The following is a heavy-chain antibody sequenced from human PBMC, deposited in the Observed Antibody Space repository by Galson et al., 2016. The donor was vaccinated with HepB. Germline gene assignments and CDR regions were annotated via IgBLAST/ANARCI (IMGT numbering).Heavy chain of an antibody. D-gene: IGHD2-2*02. J-gene: IGHJ4*02. CDR3: AKDAILACGTGCYTDY. Sequence: SLRLSCAASGFTFSSYAMTWVRQPPGKGLEWVSTIGGSSGRTYYADSVKGRFTISRDNSKSTLYLQMNALRDEDTAVYYCAKDAILACGTGCYTDYWGQGTLVTVSS. V-gene: IGHV3-23*01. CDR1: GFTFSSYA. CDR2: IGGSSGRT.